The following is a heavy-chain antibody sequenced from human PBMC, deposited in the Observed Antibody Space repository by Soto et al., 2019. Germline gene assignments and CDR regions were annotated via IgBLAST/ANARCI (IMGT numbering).Heavy chain of an antibody. J-gene: IGHJ5*02. Sequence: GASVKVSCKASGYTFTSYYMHWVRQAPGQGVEWMGIINPSGGSTSYAQKLQGRVTMTRDRSTSTDYMYLSSLRSEDMAVYYCASAREKPKYYYGSGMGAPGDPPQNRPWLAPWGQGTLVTVSS. V-gene: IGHV1-46*01. CDR2: INPSGGST. D-gene: IGHD3-10*01. CDR1: GYTFTSYY. CDR3: ASAREKPKYYYGSGMGAPGDPPQNRPWLAP.